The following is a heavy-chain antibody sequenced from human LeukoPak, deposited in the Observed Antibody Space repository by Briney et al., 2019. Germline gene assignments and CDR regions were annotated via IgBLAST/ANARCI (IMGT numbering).Heavy chain of an antibody. V-gene: IGHV1-69*04. CDR3: ATFLYYDFWSGYYPYYYGMDV. Sequence: ASVKVSCKASGGTFSSYAISWVRQAPGQGLEWMGRIIPILGIANYAQKFQGRVTVTADKSTSTAYMELSSLRSEDTAVYYCATFLYYDFWSGYYPYYYGMDVWGQGTTVTVSS. D-gene: IGHD3-3*01. CDR1: GGTFSSYA. CDR2: IIPILGIA. J-gene: IGHJ6*02.